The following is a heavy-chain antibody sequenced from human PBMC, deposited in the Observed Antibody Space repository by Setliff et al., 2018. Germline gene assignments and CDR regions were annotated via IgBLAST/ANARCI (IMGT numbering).Heavy chain of an antibody. CDR1: GYTFTSYG. V-gene: IGHV1-18*01. D-gene: IGHD2-21*02. CDR2: ISAYNGNT. Sequence: ASVKVSCKASGYTFTSYGISWVRQAPGQGLEWMGWISAYNGNTNYAQKLQGRVTMTTDTSTSTAYMELRSLRSDDTAVYYCARTYCGGDCYPSPFDYCGQGTLVTVSS. J-gene: IGHJ4*02. CDR3: ARTYCGGDCYPSPFDY.